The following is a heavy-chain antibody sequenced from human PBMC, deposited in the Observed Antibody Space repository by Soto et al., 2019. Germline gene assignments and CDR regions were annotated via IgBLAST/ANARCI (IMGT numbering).Heavy chain of an antibody. CDR3: XXXRLRYXXXXXXXYYYGMDV. Sequence: QVQLVESGGGVVQPGRSLRLSCAASGFTFSSYAMHWVRQAPGKGLEWVAVISYDGSNKYYADSVKGRFTISRDNSKXXXXXXXXXXXXXXXXXXXXXXXRLRYXXXXXXXYYYGMDVWGQGTTVTVSS. J-gene: IGHJ6*02. CDR1: GFTFSSYA. D-gene: IGHD1-1*01. V-gene: IGHV3-30-3*01. CDR2: ISYDGSNK.